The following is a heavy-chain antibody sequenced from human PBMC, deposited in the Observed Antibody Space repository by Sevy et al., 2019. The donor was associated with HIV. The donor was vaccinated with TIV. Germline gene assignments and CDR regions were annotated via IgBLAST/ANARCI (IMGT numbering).Heavy chain of an antibody. Sequence: GGSLRLSCAGSGFTFSTYAMHWVRQTPGRGLEWVSTISYDGFNKYYRDSVKGRFAISRDNSKNTQYLQMNSLRVEDTGVYYCVIPFSGGGGGYWGQGTLVTVSS. D-gene: IGHD2-21*01. V-gene: IGHV3-30*09. CDR3: VIPFSGGGGGY. CDR2: ISYDGFNK. J-gene: IGHJ4*02. CDR1: GFTFSTYA.